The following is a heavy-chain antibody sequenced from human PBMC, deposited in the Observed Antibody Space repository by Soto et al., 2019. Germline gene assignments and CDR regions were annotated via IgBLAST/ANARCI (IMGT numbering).Heavy chain of an antibody. D-gene: IGHD6-6*01. CDR2: ISYDGSNK. V-gene: IGHV3-30*18. J-gene: IGHJ6*02. CDR1: GFTFSSYG. Sequence: PGGSLRLSCAASGFTFSSYGMHWVRQAPGKGLEWVAVISYDGSNKYYADSVKGRFTISRDNSKNTLYLQMNSLRAEDTAVYYCAKDLEYSSSPGGMDVWGQGTTVTVS. CDR3: AKDLEYSSSPGGMDV.